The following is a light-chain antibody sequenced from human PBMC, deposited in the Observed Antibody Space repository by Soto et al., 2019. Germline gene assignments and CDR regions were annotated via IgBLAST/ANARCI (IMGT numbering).Light chain of an antibody. V-gene: IGKV3-20*01. CDR3: QQYGSSPWT. Sequence: EIVLTQSPGTLSLSPGERATLSCRASQSVSSSYLAWYQQKPGQAPRPLIYGASSRAIGIPDRFSGSGSGTDFTLNIIRLEPEDFAVYYCQQYGSSPWTFGQGTKVEIK. CDR2: GAS. J-gene: IGKJ1*01. CDR1: QSVSSSY.